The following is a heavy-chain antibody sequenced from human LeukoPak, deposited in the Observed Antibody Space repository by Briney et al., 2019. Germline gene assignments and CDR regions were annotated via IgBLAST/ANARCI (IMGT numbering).Heavy chain of an antibody. CDR3: ARDDVVRGVITDY. J-gene: IGHJ4*02. CDR1: GFTFSSYW. D-gene: IGHD3-10*01. CDR2: IKQDGSEE. V-gene: IGHV3-7*01. Sequence: GGSLRLSCAASGFTFSSYWMSWVRQAPGKGLEWVANIKQDGSEEYYVDSVKGRFTISRDNAKNSLYLQMNSLRAEDTAVYYCARDDVVRGVITDYWGQGTLVTVSS.